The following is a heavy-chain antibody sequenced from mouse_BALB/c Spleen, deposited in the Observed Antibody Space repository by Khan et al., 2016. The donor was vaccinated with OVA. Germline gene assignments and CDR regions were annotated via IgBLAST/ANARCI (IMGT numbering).Heavy chain of an antibody. CDR2: ISSGGTYT. V-gene: IGHV5-6*01. Sequence: EVELVESGGDLVKPGGSLKLSCAASGFTFSTYGMSWVRQTPDKRLEWVATISSGGTYTYYPDSVKGRFTISRDNAKNTLYLQISSLRSEDTAMYYCARHWVGVMDYWGQGTSVTVSS. D-gene: IGHD1-1*01. CDR1: GFTFSTYG. J-gene: IGHJ4*01. CDR3: ARHWVGVMDY.